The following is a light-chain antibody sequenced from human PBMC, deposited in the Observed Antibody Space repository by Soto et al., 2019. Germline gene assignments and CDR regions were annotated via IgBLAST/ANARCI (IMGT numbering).Light chain of an antibody. CDR3: QQYGDSPAT. J-gene: IGKJ3*01. CDR1: QSVSRN. Sequence: IVLTQSRATLCLSPGERATLSCRASQSVSRNLAWYQQKPGQAPRLLIYDASNRATGIPARFSGSGSVTDFTLTFSRLEPEDFAVYYCQQYGDSPATFGPGTKVDIK. V-gene: IGKV3-11*01. CDR2: DAS.